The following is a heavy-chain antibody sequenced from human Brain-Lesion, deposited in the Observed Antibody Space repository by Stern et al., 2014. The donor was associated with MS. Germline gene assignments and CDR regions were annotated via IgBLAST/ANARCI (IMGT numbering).Heavy chain of an antibody. CDR2: IYFSGTS. V-gene: IGHV4-30-4*01. Sequence: QLQLQESGPGLVKPSQTLSLTCTVSGGSTIRRSYYWSWIRQPPGRGLEWIGPIYFSGTSFYHPFLKSRPTISLHHSQNQFSLKLNSVTATDTAVYYCARGPLKRIDMKTFFYAMDVWGHGTTVTVSS. CDR1: GGSTIRRSYY. CDR3: ARGPLKRIDMKTFFYAMDV. J-gene: IGHJ6*02. D-gene: IGHD2/OR15-2a*01.